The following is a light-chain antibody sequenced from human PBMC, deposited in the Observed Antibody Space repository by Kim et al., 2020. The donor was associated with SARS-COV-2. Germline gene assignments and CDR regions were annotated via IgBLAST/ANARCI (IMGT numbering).Light chain of an antibody. CDR1: QSVLSSSDNKYY. CDR2: WAS. CDR3: QQYYSAPQT. Sequence: DIVMTQSPDSLAVSLGERATINCKSSQSVLSSSDNKYYLAWYQQKPGQPPKLLIYWASTRESGVPDRFSGSGSGTDFTLTISSLQAEDLAVYYCQQYYSAPQTFGQGTKLEI. V-gene: IGKV4-1*01. J-gene: IGKJ1*01.